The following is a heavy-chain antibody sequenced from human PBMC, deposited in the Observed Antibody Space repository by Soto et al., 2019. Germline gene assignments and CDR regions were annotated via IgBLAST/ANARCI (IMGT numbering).Heavy chain of an antibody. J-gene: IGHJ6*02. Sequence: PGGSLRLSCAASGFTFSSYSMNWVRQAPGKGLEWVSSISSSSSYIYYADSVKGRFTISRDNAKNSLYLQMNSLRAEDTAVYYYATDPEYDDISTGPGMDGWGQGTTVTVSS. CDR1: GFTFSSYS. CDR2: ISSSSSYI. CDR3: ATDPEYDDISTGPGMDG. D-gene: IGHD3-9*01. V-gene: IGHV3-21*01.